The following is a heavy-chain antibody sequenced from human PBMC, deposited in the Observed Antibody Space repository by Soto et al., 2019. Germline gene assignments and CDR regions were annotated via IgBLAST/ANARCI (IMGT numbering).Heavy chain of an antibody. Sequence: PSETLSLTCTVSGGSISSGDYYWSWIRQPPGKGLEWIGYIYYSGSTYYNPSLKSRVTISVDTSKNQFSLKLSSVTAADTAVYYCARVVVLWGDAFDIWGQGTMVTVSS. J-gene: IGHJ3*02. CDR1: GGSISSGDYY. V-gene: IGHV4-30-4*01. CDR3: ARVVVLWGDAFDI. CDR2: IYYSGST. D-gene: IGHD2-8*02.